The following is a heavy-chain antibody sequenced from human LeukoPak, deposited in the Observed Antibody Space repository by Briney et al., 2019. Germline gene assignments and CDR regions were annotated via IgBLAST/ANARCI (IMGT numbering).Heavy chain of an antibody. D-gene: IGHD1-1*01. J-gene: IGHJ4*02. CDR1: GFTFNNYA. V-gene: IGHV3-23*01. CDR3: ARDGIQLPDTLDY. Sequence: GGSPRLSCAASGFTFNNYAMTWVRQAPGKGLQWVSTINGGDNGDNTYYADSVKGRFTVSRDNSKNTVYLQMNSLRVEDTAVSYCARDGIQLPDTLDYWGLGTLVTVSS. CDR2: INGGDNGDNT.